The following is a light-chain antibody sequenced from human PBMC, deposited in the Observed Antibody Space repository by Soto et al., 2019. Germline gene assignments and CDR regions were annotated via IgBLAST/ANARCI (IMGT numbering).Light chain of an antibody. CDR3: MQGTHWPFT. CDR1: QGLVYSDGNIY. CDR2: KIS. J-gene: IGKJ2*01. Sequence: EVVMTQSPLSLPVTLGQPASISCKSTQGLVYSDGNIYLNWFHQRPGQSPRRLIHKISDRDSGVPDRFSGSGSGTDFTLEISRVEAEDVGIYYGMQGTHWPFTFGQGTKLEIK. V-gene: IGKV2-30*01.